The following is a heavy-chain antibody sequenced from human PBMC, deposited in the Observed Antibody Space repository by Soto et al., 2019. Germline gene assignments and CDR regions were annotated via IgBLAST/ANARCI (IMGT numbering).Heavy chain of an antibody. D-gene: IGHD1-20*01. V-gene: IGHV3-15*01. CDR3: ATLPYKSNFDF. CDR2: IKSRVHGGAV. CDR1: GFTFTNAW. Sequence: EVQLVESGGGLVKPGGSLRLYCSASGFTFTNAWMNWVRQAPGKGLEWVGRIKSRVHGGAVDYAAPVKGRFTISRDDSENTLYLQMNSLQTEDTAVYYCATLPYKSNFDFWGQGTVVTVSS. J-gene: IGHJ4*02.